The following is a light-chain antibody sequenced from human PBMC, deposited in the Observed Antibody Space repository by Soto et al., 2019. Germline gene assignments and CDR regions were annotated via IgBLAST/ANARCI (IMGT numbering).Light chain of an antibody. V-gene: IGLV1-40*01. J-gene: IGLJ1*01. Sequence: QSVLTQPPSVSGAPGQRVTISCTGSSSNIGAGYDVHWYQQLPGTAPKLLIYGNSNRPSGVPDRLSGSKSGTSASLAITGLQAEDEADYYCQSYDSSLSGYVFGPGTKLTVL. CDR1: SSNIGAGYD. CDR3: QSYDSSLSGYV. CDR2: GNS.